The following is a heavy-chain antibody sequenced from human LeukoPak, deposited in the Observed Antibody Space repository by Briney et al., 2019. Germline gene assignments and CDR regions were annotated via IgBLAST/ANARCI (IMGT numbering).Heavy chain of an antibody. CDR2: INPSGGST. V-gene: IGHV1-46*01. Sequence: ASVKVSCKASGYTFTGYYMHWVRQAPGQGLEWMGIINPSGGSTSYAQKFQGRVTMTRDTSTSTVYMELSSLRSEDTAVYYCARGGVGAKGTIAYDYWGQGTLVTVSS. J-gene: IGHJ4*02. D-gene: IGHD1-26*01. CDR3: ARGGVGAKGTIAYDY. CDR1: GYTFTGYY.